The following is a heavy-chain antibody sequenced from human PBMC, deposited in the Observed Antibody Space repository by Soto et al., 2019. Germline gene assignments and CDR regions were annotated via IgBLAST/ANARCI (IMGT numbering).Heavy chain of an antibody. CDR3: ARDDSGYSGSYYIDYFNY. CDR2: INGGNGKT. Sequence: QVQLVQSGAELKKPGASVRVSCKSSVNTFPNYAIHWVRQAPGQRPEWMGWINGGNGKTYYSENFQGRVTFTRDTSARTVYMELSSLRSEDTAIYCFARDDSGYSGSYYIDYFNYWGQGALVTVSS. D-gene: IGHD1-26*01. CDR1: VNTFPNYA. V-gene: IGHV1-3*01. J-gene: IGHJ4*02.